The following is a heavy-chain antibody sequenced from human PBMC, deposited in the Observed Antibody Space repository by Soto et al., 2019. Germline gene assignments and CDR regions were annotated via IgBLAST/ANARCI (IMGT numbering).Heavy chain of an antibody. CDR2: INAGNGNT. CDR1: GYTFTSYA. V-gene: IGHV1-3*01. CDR3: ARDRGYSYGSDY. D-gene: IGHD5-18*01. J-gene: IGHJ4*02. Sequence: EASVKVSCKASGYTFTSYAMHWVRQAPGQRLEWMGWINAGNGNTKYSQKFQGRVTITRDTSASTAYMELSSLRTEDTAVYYCARDRGYSYGSDYWGQGTLVTVSS.